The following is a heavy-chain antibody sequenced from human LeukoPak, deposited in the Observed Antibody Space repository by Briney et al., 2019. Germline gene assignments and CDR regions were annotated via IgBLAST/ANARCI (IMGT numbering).Heavy chain of an antibody. CDR2: IKSDGSST. CDR1: GFTFSSYW. J-gene: IGHJ3*02. D-gene: IGHD2/OR15-2a*01. Sequence: GGSLRLSCAASGFTFSSYWMHWVRQGPGKGLVWVSRIKSDGSSTSYADSVKGRFTISRDNSKNTLYLQMNSLRAEDTAVYYCAKDSPENRDAFDIWGQGTMVTVSS. V-gene: IGHV3-74*01. CDR3: AKDSPENRDAFDI.